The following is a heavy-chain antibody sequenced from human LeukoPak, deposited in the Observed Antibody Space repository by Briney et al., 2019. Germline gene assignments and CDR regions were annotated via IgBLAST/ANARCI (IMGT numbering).Heavy chain of an antibody. Sequence: GSLRLSCAASGFTFSSYAMSWVRQPPGKGLEWIGYIYYSGSTSYHPSLKSRVTILLDTSKNQFSLKLSSVTTADTAVYYCARDSLYSSGWFDYWGQGTLVTVSS. CDR3: ARDSLYSSGWFDY. V-gene: IGHV4-59*01. CDR2: IYYSGST. J-gene: IGHJ4*02. CDR1: GFTFSSYA. D-gene: IGHD6-19*01.